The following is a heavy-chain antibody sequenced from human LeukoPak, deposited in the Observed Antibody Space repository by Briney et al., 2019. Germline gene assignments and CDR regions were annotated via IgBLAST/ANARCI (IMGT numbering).Heavy chain of an antibody. V-gene: IGHV4-59*01. CDR1: GVSISNYY. CDR3: ARGVGSGYTGY. Sequence: SETLSLTCTVSGVSISNYYWTWIRQPPGKGLEWIGFISYSGNTNYNPSLKSRVTISLDTSKNQFSLKLISVTAADTAVYYCARGVGSGYTGYWGQGALVTVSS. D-gene: IGHD3-22*01. CDR2: ISYSGNT. J-gene: IGHJ4*02.